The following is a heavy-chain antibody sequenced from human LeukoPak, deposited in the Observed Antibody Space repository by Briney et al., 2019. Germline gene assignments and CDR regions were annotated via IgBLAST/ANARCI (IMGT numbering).Heavy chain of an antibody. CDR1: GFIFNDFW. V-gene: IGHV3-7*01. CDR2: IRQDGGAK. CDR3: VRGGYRGFDYEY. J-gene: IGHJ4*02. D-gene: IGHD5-12*01. Sequence: GGSLRLSCTASGFIFNDFWMSWVRQAPGEGLEWVANIRQDGGAKNYVDSVKGRFTISRDNAKSSLYLQMNSLRAEDTAVYYCVRGGYRGFDYEYWGQGTLVTVSS.